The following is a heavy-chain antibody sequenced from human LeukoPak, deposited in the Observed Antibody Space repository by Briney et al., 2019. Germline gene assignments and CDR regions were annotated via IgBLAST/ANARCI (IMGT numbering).Heavy chain of an antibody. CDR3: TRGLGEHGGVSDR. Sequence: GGSLRLSCAASGFIFTSNRMNWVRQAPGKGLEWVANIKHDGSEQIYVDSVKGRFTISRDNAKDSVYLQMNSLRAEDTAVYYCTRGLGEHGGVSDRWGQGTLAIVS. D-gene: IGHD3-16*01. CDR1: GFIFTSNR. V-gene: IGHV3-7*01. J-gene: IGHJ5*02. CDR2: IKHDGSEQ.